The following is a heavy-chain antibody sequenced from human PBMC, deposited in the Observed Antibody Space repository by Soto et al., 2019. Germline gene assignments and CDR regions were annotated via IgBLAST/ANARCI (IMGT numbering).Heavy chain of an antibody. V-gene: IGHV5-51*01. J-gene: IGHJ6*02. CDR1: GYSFTIFW. CDR3: AGGGGCGGRCYHYGIDV. D-gene: IGHD2-15*01. CDR2: VYPGDSGT. Sequence: GESLKISCKGSGYSFTIFWIGWVRQMPGKGLEWMGIVYPGDSGTTYSPSFEGQVTISVDKSISTAYVQWSSLRASDTAIYYCAGGGGCGGRCYHYGIDVWGQGTTVTVSS.